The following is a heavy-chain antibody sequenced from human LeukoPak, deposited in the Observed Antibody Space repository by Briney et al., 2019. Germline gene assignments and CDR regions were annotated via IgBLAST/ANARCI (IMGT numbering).Heavy chain of an antibody. D-gene: IGHD5-18*01. Sequence: SETLSLTCAVYGGSSSGYYWCWIRHPPGKGLEWIGEINHSVSTNYNPSLKCRVTIPVHTSKHQISLKLSSVTAADTAVYDCARSRSYGYRDVDYWGQGTLVTVSS. J-gene: IGHJ4*02. CDR2: INHSVST. V-gene: IGHV4-34*01. CDR1: GGSSSGYY. CDR3: ARSRSYGYRDVDY.